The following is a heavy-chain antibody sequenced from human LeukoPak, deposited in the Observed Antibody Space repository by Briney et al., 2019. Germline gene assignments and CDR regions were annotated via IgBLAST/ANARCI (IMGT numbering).Heavy chain of an antibody. Sequence: SETLSLTCAVYGGSFSGYYWSWIRQPPGKGLEWIGEINHSGSTNYNPSLKSRVTISVDTSKNQFSLKLSSVTAADTAVYYCERGLNTMIVVRGPKAYYFDYWGQGTLVTVSS. D-gene: IGHD3-22*01. J-gene: IGHJ4*02. CDR1: GGSFSGYY. CDR2: INHSGST. CDR3: ERGLNTMIVVRGPKAYYFDY. V-gene: IGHV4-34*01.